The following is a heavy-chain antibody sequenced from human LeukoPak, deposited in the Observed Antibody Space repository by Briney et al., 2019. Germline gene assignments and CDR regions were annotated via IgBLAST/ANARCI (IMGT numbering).Heavy chain of an antibody. D-gene: IGHD5-18*01. CDR1: GYTFTGYY. J-gene: IGHJ4*02. V-gene: IGHV1-2*06. CDR2: INPNSGGT. CDR3: ARVPLGMVSPSFDY. Sequence: ASVKVSCKASGYTFTGYYMHWVRQAPGQGLEWMGRINPNSGGTNYAQKFQGRVTMTRDTSISTAYMELSRLRSDGTAVYYCARVPLGMVSPSFDYWGQGTLVTVSS.